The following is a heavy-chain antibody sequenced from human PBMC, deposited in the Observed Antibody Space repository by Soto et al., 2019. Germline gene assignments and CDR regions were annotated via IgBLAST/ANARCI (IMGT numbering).Heavy chain of an antibody. V-gene: IGHV3-23*01. CDR1: GFTFSNYA. J-gene: IGHJ6*04. CDR2: ISGSDGST. CDR3: VKGEHSGGSCYSSLDV. D-gene: IGHD2-15*01. Sequence: PGGSLRLSCAPSGFTFSNYAMSWVRQAPGKGLEWVSAISGSDGSTYYADSVKGRFTISRDNSKNTLYLQMNSLRAEDTAVYYCVKGEHSGGSCYSSLDVWGKGTTVTVSS.